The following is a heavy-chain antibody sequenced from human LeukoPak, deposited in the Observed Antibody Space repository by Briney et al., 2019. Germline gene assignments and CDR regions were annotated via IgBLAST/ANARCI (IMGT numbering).Heavy chain of an antibody. V-gene: IGHV4-59*08. Sequence: SETLSLTCTVSGGSISNSYWSWIRQPPGKGLEWIGYIYDSESTDYNPSLKSRVTISADTSKNQFSLKLSSVTAADTAIYYCARHSSSWWRFDYWGQGTLVTVSS. CDR1: GGSISNSY. CDR2: IYDSEST. J-gene: IGHJ4*02. CDR3: ARHSSSWWRFDY. D-gene: IGHD6-13*01.